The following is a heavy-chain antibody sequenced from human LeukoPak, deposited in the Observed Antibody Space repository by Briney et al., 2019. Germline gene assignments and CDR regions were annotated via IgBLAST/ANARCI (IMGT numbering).Heavy chain of an antibody. CDR2: IWYDGSNK. Sequence: LGRSLRLSCAASGFTFSSYGMHCVRQVLGKGFEWATAIWYDGSNKYYAYCVKGRFTISRDNSMNTLYLQMNSLRAEDTAVYYCARGLTGIVGATRGYFDYWGQGTLVTVSS. V-gene: IGHV3-33*01. CDR1: GFTFSSYG. J-gene: IGHJ4*02. CDR3: ARGLTGIVGATRGYFDY. D-gene: IGHD1-26*01.